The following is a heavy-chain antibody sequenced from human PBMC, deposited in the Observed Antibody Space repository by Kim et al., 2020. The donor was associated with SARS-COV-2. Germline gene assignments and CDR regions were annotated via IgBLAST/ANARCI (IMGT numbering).Heavy chain of an antibody. D-gene: IGHD5-18*01. Sequence: ASVKVSCKASGYTFTGYYMHWVRQAPGQGLEWMGWINPNSGGTNYAQKFQGWVTMTRDTSISTAYMELSRLRSDDTAVYYCAREVKDTAMVSGSYGMDVWGQGTTVTVSS. V-gene: IGHV1-2*04. J-gene: IGHJ6*02. CDR3: AREVKDTAMVSGSYGMDV. CDR1: GYTFTGYY. CDR2: INPNSGGT.